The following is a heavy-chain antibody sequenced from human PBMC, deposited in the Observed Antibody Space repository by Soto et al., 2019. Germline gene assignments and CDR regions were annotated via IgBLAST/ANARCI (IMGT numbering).Heavy chain of an antibody. V-gene: IGHV1-69*12. CDR2: IIPVFGTA. Sequence: QVQLVQSGAEVKKPGSSVKVSCKASGGTFSNSGISWVRQAPGQGLEWMGGIIPVFGTANYAQQFQGRVTITADESTSTAYMELSSLRSEDTAVYYCARVQHCSGGGCSYGMDVWGRGTTVTVSS. CDR1: GGTFSNSG. J-gene: IGHJ6*02. D-gene: IGHD2-15*01. CDR3: ARVQHCSGGGCSYGMDV.